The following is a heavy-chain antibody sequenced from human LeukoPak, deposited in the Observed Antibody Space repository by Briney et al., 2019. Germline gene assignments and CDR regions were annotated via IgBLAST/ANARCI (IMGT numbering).Heavy chain of an antibody. CDR3: ARVAYGSSLNYFDY. J-gene: IGHJ4*02. D-gene: IGHD6-13*01. V-gene: IGHV1-2*02. CDR2: INPNSGGT. CDR1: GYTFTDYY. Sequence: ASVKVSCKASGYTFTDYYIHWVRQAPGQGLEWMGWINPNSGGTNYAQKFQGRVTMTRDASITTASMELSRLRSDDTAVYYCARVAYGSSLNYFDYWGQGTLVTVSS.